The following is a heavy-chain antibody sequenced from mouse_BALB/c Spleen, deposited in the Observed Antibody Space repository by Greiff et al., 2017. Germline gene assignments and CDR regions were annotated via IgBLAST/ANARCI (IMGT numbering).Heavy chain of an antibody. CDR3: VRDRGGAMDY. CDR2: IRSKSNNYAT. D-gene: IGHD3-1*01. CDR1: GFTFNTYA. V-gene: IGHV10-3*03. Sequence: EVKLVESGGGLVQPKGSLKLSCAASGFTFNTYAMHWVCQAPGKGLEWVARIRSKSNNYATYYADSVKDRFTISRDDSQSMLYLQMNNLKTEDTAMYYCVRDRGGAMDYWGQGTSVTVSS. J-gene: IGHJ4*01.